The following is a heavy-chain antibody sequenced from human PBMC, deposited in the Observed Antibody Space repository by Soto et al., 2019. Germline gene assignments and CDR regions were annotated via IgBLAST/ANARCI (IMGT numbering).Heavy chain of an antibody. CDR1: GYTFTSYG. J-gene: IGHJ5*02. D-gene: IGHD3-3*01. Sequence: ASVKVSCKASGYTFTSYGISWVRQAPGQGLEWMGWISACNGNTNYAPNLRSRVTFTTATSTSTASMALSILTSYDTPVYYCAILCPSYSYFWTGSPPQDNWFDPWGQGTLVTVSS. CDR3: AILCPSYSYFWTGSPPQDNWFDP. V-gene: IGHV1-18*01. CDR2: ISACNGNT.